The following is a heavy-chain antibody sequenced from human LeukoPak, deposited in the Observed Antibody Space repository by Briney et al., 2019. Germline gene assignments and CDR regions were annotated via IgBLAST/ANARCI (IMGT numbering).Heavy chain of an antibody. D-gene: IGHD4-17*01. V-gene: IGHV3-23*01. CDR2: ISGSGGST. Sequence: GGSLRLSCAASGFTFSSYAMSWVRQAPGKGLEWASAISGSGGSTTYADSVKGRFTISRDNAENTLYLQLSSLRGEGTAVYYCARPKDSGDSVVAFDSWGQGTLVTVSS. CDR3: ARPKDSGDSVVAFDS. CDR1: GFTFSSYA. J-gene: IGHJ4*02.